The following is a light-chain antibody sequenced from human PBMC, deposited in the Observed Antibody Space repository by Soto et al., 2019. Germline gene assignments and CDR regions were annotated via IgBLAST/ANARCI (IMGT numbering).Light chain of an antibody. CDR2: ENH. J-gene: IGLJ3*02. Sequence: QSVLTQPPSVSAAPGQKVTISCSGSSSNIGNNYVSWYQQLPGTAPKLLIYENHKRPSGIPDRFSGSKSGTSAALGITGLQTGDEADYYCGTWDTSLTAGVFGGGTKVTVL. CDR1: SSNIGNNY. V-gene: IGLV1-51*02. CDR3: GTWDTSLTAGV.